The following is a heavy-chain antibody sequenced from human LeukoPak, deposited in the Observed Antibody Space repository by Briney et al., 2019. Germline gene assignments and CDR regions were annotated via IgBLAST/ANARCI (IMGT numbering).Heavy chain of an antibody. Sequence: KPSETLSLTCAVYGGSFSGYYWSWIRQPPGKGLEWIGEINHSGSTNYNPSLKSRVTISVDTSKNQFSLKLSSVTAADTAVYYCARVDAFDYGDYVSYFDYWGQGTLVTVSS. CDR2: INHSGST. D-gene: IGHD4-17*01. V-gene: IGHV4-34*01. CDR3: ARVDAFDYGDYVSYFDY. CDR1: GGSFSGYY. J-gene: IGHJ4*02.